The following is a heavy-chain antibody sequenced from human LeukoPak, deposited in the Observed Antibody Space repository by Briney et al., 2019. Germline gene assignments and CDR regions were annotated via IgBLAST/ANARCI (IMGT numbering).Heavy chain of an antibody. CDR1: GFTVSSNY. Sequence: GGSLRLSCAASGFTVSSNYMSWVRQAPGKGLEWVSVIYSGGSTYYADSVKGRFTISRDNSKNTLYLQMNSLRAEDTAVYYCAKWKGNNGDFTGPYDYWGQGTLVTVSS. J-gene: IGHJ4*02. V-gene: IGHV3-53*01. D-gene: IGHD2-8*01. CDR3: AKWKGNNGDFTGPYDY. CDR2: IYSGGST.